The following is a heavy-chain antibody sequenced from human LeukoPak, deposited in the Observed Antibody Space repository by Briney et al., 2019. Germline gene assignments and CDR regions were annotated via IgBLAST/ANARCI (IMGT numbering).Heavy chain of an antibody. CDR3: PKLTAYYYDSSGYYYFAP. V-gene: IGHV3-23*01. CDR1: GFTFSSYA. D-gene: IGHD3-22*01. J-gene: IGHJ4*02. CDR2: ISGSGGST. Sequence: GGSLRLSCAASGFTFSSYAMSWVRQAPGKGLEWVSAISGSGGSTYYADSVKGRFTISRDNSKNTLYLQMNSLRAEDTAVYYCPKLTAYYYDSSGYYYFAPWGQGTLVPVPS.